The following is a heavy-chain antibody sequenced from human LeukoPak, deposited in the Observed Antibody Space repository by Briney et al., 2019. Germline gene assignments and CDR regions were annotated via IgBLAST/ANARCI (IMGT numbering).Heavy chain of an antibody. D-gene: IGHD3-10*01. Sequence: GASVKVSCKASGYTFTSYYMHWVRQAPGQGLEWMGLINPTGGSTGYAQKFQGRVTMTTDTSTSTAYMELRSLRSDDTAVYYCARATGRVVRGITWRYFDYWGQGTLVTVSS. CDR3: ARATGRVVRGITWRYFDY. CDR1: GYTFTSYY. V-gene: IGHV1-46*01. J-gene: IGHJ4*02. CDR2: INPTGGST.